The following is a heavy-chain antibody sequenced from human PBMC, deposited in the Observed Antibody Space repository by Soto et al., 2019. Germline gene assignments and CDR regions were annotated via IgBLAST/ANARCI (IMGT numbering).Heavy chain of an antibody. Sequence: PGGSLRLSCAASGFTFSSYAMHWVRQAPGKGLEWVAVISYDGSNKYYADSVKGRFTISRDNSKNTLYLQMNSLGAEDTAVYYCARDEISGSYFDYWGQGTLVTVSS. V-gene: IGHV3-30-3*01. CDR1: GFTFSSYA. CDR3: ARDEISGSYFDY. D-gene: IGHD1-26*01. CDR2: ISYDGSNK. J-gene: IGHJ4*02.